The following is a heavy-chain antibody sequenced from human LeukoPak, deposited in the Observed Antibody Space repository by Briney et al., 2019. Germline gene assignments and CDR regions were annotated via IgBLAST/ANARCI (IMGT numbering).Heavy chain of an antibody. V-gene: IGHV3-48*03. J-gene: IGHJ6*04. D-gene: IGHD3-10*01. CDR1: GFTFSSYE. CDR3: ARADVLLWFGERILRGYYYGMDV. Sequence: GSLRLSCAASGFTFSSYEMSWVRPAPGKGLEWVSYISSSGSTIYYADSVKGRFTISRDNAKNSLYLQMNSLRAEDTAVYYCARADVLLWFGERILRGYYYGMDVWGKGTTVTVSS. CDR2: ISSSGSTI.